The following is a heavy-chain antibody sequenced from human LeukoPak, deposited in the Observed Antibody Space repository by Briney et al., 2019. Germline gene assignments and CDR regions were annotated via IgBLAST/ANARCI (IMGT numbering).Heavy chain of an antibody. CDR3: ARDYCSSTSCHRALNY. J-gene: IGHJ4*02. Sequence: SVKVSCKASGGTFSSYAISWVRQAPGQGPEWMGGIIPIFGTANYAQKFQGRVTITTDESTSTAYMELSSLRSEDTAVYYCARDYCSSTSCHRALNYWGQGTLVTVSS. D-gene: IGHD2-2*01. CDR1: GGTFSSYA. CDR2: IIPIFGTA. V-gene: IGHV1-69*05.